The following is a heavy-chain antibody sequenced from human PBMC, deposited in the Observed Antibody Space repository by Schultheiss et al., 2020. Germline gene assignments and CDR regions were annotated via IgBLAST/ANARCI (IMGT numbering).Heavy chain of an antibody. J-gene: IGHJ6*02. CDR2: INHSGST. Sequence: SATLSLTCAVYGGSFSGYYWSWIRQPPGKGLEWIGEINHSGSTNYNPSLKSRVTISVDTSKNQFSLKLSSVTAADTAVYYCARVLDIVATEHYGMDVWGQGTTVTVSS. CDR3: ARVLDIVATEHYGMDV. D-gene: IGHD5-12*01. V-gene: IGHV4-34*01. CDR1: GGSFSGYY.